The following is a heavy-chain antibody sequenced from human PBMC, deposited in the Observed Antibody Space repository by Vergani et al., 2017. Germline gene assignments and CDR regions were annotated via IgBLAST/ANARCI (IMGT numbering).Heavy chain of an antibody. J-gene: IGHJ4*02. D-gene: IGHD6-13*01. Sequence: QVQLVQSGAEVKKPGSSVKVSCKASGGTFSSYAISWVRQAPGQGLEWMGRIIPILGIANYAQKFQGRVTITADKSTSTAYMELSIVRSEDTAVYYCIRIAAAGTGPDIDYWGQGTLVTVSS. CDR1: GGTFSSYA. CDR3: IRIAAAGTGPDIDY. V-gene: IGHV1-69*04. CDR2: IIPILGIA.